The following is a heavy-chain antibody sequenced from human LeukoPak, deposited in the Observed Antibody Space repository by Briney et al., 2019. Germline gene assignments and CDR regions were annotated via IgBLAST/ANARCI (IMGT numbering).Heavy chain of an antibody. D-gene: IGHD3-10*01. J-gene: IGHJ4*02. CDR3: ARDKGHGSGSYYKGLTFDY. CDR2: ISYDGSNK. CDR1: GFTFNSYA. Sequence: GGSLRLSRAASGFTFNSYAIHWVRQAPGKGLEWVAVISYDGSNKYYADSVKGRFTISRDNSKNTMYLQMNSLRAEDTAVYYCARDKGHGSGSYYKGLTFDYWGQGTLVTVSS. V-gene: IGHV3-30-3*01.